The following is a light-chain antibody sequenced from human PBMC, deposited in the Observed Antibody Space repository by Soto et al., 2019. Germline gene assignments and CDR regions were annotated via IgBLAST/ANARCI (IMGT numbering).Light chain of an antibody. CDR2: GAS. Sequence: EIVLTQSPGTLSLSPGERATLSCRASQSVSSTYLAWYQQKPGQAPRLLIYGASNRATGIPDRFTGSGSGTDFTLTISRLEPEDFAVYYCQQYSNSPAWTFDQGTKVEIK. CDR3: QQYSNSPAWT. V-gene: IGKV3-20*01. J-gene: IGKJ1*01. CDR1: QSVSSTY.